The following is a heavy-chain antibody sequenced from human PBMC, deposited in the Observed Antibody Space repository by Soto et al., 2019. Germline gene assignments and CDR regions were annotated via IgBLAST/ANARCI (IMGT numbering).Heavy chain of an antibody. CDR1: GFTFSSYA. D-gene: IGHD5-18*01. J-gene: IGHJ3*02. CDR3: VKQDEYSYAFDI. Sequence: EVQLVESGGGLVQPGGSLRLSCSASGFTFSSYAMHWVRQAPGKGLEYVSAISSNGGSTYYADSVKGRFTISRDNSKNTLYLQMRSLRAEDTAVYYCVKQDEYSYAFDIWGQGTMVTVSS. V-gene: IGHV3-64D*06. CDR2: ISSNGGST.